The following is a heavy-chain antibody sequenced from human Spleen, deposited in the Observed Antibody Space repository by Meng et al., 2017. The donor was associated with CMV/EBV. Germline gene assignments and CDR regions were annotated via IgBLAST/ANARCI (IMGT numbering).Heavy chain of an antibody. D-gene: IGHD6-13*01. CDR1: GFTFSASW. CDR3: AKDLGQQQLVPGDGMDV. V-gene: IGHV3-74*03. CDR2: ISNTGSTT. J-gene: IGHJ6*02. Sequence: GESLKISCAASGFTFSASWMHWVRQAPGKGLVWVSRISNTGSTTTYAESVRGRFTISRDNSKNTLYLQMNSLRAEDTAVYYCAKDLGQQQLVPGDGMDVWGQGTTVTVSS.